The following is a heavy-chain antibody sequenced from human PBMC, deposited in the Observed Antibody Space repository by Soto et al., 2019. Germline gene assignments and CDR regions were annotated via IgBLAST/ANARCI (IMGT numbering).Heavy chain of an antibody. CDR1: GGSISSYY. J-gene: IGHJ5*02. Sequence: PSETLSLTCPVSGGSISSYYWSWIRQPPGKGLEWIGYIYYSGSTNYNPSLKSRVTISVDTSKNQFSLKLSSVTAADTAVYYCARDTGYCSSTSCYPTWWFDPWGQGTLVTVSS. V-gene: IGHV4-59*01. CDR3: ARDTGYCSSTSCYPTWWFDP. CDR2: IYYSGST. D-gene: IGHD2-2*01.